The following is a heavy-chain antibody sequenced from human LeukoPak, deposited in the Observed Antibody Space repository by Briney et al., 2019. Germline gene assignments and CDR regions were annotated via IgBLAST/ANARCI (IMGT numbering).Heavy chain of an antibody. CDR3: ARGRYSSSWYLVGNWFDP. D-gene: IGHD6-13*01. CDR1: GGTFSSYA. J-gene: IGHJ5*02. V-gene: IGHV1-69*05. Sequence: SVKVSCKASGGTFSSYAISWVRQAPGQGLEWMGRIIPIFGTANYAQKFQGRVTITTDESTSTAYMELSSLRSEDTAVYYCARGRYSSSWYLVGNWFDPWGQGTLVTVSS. CDR2: IIPIFGTA.